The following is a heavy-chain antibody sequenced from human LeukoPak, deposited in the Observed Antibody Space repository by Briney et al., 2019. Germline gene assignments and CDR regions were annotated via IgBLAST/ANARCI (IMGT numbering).Heavy chain of an antibody. CDR1: GGSISSSSYY. CDR3: ARNGWFGEPDY. Sequence: PSETLSLTCTVSGGSISSSSYYWGWIRQPPGKGLEWIGFVTYSGSTNYNPSLKSRVTISVDTSKNQFSLKLTSVTAADTAVYYCARNGWFGEPDYWGQGTLVTVSS. CDR2: VTYSGST. D-gene: IGHD3-10*01. J-gene: IGHJ4*02. V-gene: IGHV4-61*05.